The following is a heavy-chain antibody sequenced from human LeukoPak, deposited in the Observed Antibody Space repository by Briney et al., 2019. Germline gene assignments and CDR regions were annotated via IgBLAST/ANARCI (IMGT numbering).Heavy chain of an antibody. D-gene: IGHD3-22*01. CDR2: IYYSGST. J-gene: IGHJ4*02. CDR1: GYSISSGYY. Sequence: SETLSLTCTVSGYSISSGYYWGWIQQPPGKGLEWIGYIYYSGSTNYNPSLKSRVTISVDTSKNQFSLKLSSVTAADTAVYYCASGPSSGYVDYWGQGTLVTVSS. CDR3: ASGPSSGYVDY. V-gene: IGHV4-61*01.